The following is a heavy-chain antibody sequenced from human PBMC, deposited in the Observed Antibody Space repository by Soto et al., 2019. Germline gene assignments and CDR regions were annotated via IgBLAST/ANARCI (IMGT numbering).Heavy chain of an antibody. CDR1: GFTFSSYA. CDR2: ISYDGSNK. D-gene: IGHD1-1*01. J-gene: IGHJ4*02. CDR3: ARGNGHSSGYFDY. V-gene: IGHV3-30-3*01. Sequence: GGSLRLSCAASGFTFSSYAMHWVRQAPGKGLEWVAVISYDGSNKYYADSVKGRFTISRDNSKNTMYLQMDSLRGEDTAVYYCARGNGHSSGYFDYWGQGTQVTVSS.